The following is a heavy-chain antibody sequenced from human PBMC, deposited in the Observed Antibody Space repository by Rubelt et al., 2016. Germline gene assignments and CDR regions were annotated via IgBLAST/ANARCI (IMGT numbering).Heavy chain of an antibody. V-gene: IGHV1-18*01. J-gene: IGHJ4*02. Sequence: QVQLVQSGAEVQKPGASVKVSCKASGYTFTSYGISWVRPSPGHGLEWMGWLSAYNGNTNYAQQLQGRVTMTTDTATSTGYMELRSLRSDDTAVYYGARERDDYGDYWGQGTLVTVSS. D-gene: IGHD5-24*01. CDR2: LSAYNGNT. CDR3: ARERDDYGDY. CDR1: GYTFTSYG.